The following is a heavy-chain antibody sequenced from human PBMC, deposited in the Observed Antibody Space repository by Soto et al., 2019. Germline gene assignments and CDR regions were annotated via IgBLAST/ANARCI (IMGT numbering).Heavy chain of an antibody. V-gene: IGHV3-21*01. CDR3: ARDRGYDAHDYYYNAMDV. CDR1: GFTFRTYT. CDR2: IRGFSPYT. D-gene: IGHD3-10*01. J-gene: IGHJ6*02. Sequence: EVQLVESGGGLVKPGGSLRLSCISSGFTFRTYTMNWVRQAPGKGLEWVSGIRGFSPYTFYAESVKGRFTISRDNAKNSLYLQMNSLRAEDTAVYYCARDRGYDAHDYYYNAMDVWGHGTPVTVSS.